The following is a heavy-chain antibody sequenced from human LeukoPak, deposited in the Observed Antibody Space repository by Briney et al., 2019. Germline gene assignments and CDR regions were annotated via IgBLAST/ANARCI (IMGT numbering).Heavy chain of an antibody. CDR1: GFTFSDYW. D-gene: IGHD6-19*01. CDR2: VNRDGSST. J-gene: IGHJ4*02. CDR3: ARGAYSSAWNHFDC. Sequence: AGGSLRLSCAASGFTFSDYWMHWVRQAPGKGLVWVSRVNRDGSSTSYADSVKGRFTISRDNAKNTLSLQMNSLRAEDTAVYYCARGAYSSAWNHFDCWGQGTLVTVSS. V-gene: IGHV3-74*01.